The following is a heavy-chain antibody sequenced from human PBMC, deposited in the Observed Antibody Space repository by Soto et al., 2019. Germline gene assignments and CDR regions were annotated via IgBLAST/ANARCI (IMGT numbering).Heavy chain of an antibody. J-gene: IGHJ4*02. CDR1: GFTFSSYG. Sequence: QVQLVESGGGVVQPGRSLRLSCAASGFTFSSYGMHWVRQAPGKGLEWVAVISYDGSNKYYADSVKGRFTISRENSKNTLYLQMNSLRAEDTAVYYCARSKYDLWSGYPSGYFDYWGQGTLVTVSS. V-gene: IGHV3-30*03. CDR2: ISYDGSNK. D-gene: IGHD3-3*01. CDR3: ARSKYDLWSGYPSGYFDY.